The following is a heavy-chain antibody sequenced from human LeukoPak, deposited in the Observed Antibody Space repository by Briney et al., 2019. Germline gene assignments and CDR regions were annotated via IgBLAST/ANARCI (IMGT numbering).Heavy chain of an antibody. CDR3: ARWDDSAWAFGS. J-gene: IGHJ4*02. CDR2: ISHSGTT. V-gene: IGHV4-59*08. CDR1: GGSIRTYS. D-gene: IGHD6-19*01. Sequence: PSETLSLTCIVSGGSIRTYSWNWIRQSPGKGLGWIGYISHSGTTSYRSSLKSRVTISVDTSKNQLSLKLASVTAADTAVYFCARWDDSAWAFGSWGPGTLVTVSS.